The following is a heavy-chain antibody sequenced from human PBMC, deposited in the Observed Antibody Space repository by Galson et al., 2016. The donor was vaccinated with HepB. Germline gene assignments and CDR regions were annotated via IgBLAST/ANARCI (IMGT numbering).Heavy chain of an antibody. D-gene: IGHD1-7*01. V-gene: IGHV4-34*01. Sequence: SETLSLTCAVHGGSFSGYYWNWIRQPAGKGPEWIGEINHSGSTNYNPSLKGRVTISVDMSKNQFSLRLNSVTAADTAVYYCAKKGRWHYAAPYYFDSWGQGTLVTVSP. J-gene: IGHJ4*02. CDR2: INHSGST. CDR3: AKKGRWHYAAPYYFDS. CDR1: GGSFSGYY.